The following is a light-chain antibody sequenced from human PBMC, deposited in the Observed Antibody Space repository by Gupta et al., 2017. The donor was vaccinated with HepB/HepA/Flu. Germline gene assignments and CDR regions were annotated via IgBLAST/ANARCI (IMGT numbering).Light chain of an antibody. CDR2: GAS. V-gene: IGKV3-15*01. J-gene: IGKJ5*01. CDR1: QSVTSN. CDR3: QQYDNWRPIT. Sequence: EIVMTQSPATLSVSPGERAALSCRASQSVTSNLAWYQHKPGQAPRPLIHGASTRATGIPARFSGSGSWTEFTLTIDSLQSEDFAVYYCQQYDNWRPITFGQGTRLDIK.